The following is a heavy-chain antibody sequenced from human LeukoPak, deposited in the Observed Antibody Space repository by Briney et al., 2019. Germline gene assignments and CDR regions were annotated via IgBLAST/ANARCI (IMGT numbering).Heavy chain of an antibody. Sequence: ASVKVSCKASGYTFTAYYMHWVRQAPGLGLKWMGWINPNSGDTKYAQKFQGRVTMTRDTSISTAYMDLSSLRSDDTAFYYCARDGTTVVGATIPFDYWGQGTLVTVSS. CDR3: ARDGTTVVGATIPFDY. CDR2: INPNSGDT. CDR1: GYTFTAYY. D-gene: IGHD1-26*01. V-gene: IGHV1-2*02. J-gene: IGHJ4*02.